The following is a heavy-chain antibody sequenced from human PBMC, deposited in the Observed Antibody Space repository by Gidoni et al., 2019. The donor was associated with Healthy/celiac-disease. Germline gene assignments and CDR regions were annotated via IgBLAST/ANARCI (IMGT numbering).Heavy chain of an antibody. CDR3: AKAPSSSWFLYYFDY. CDR1: GFNFDDYA. V-gene: IGHV3-9*01. D-gene: IGHD6-13*01. J-gene: IGHJ4*02. CDR2: ISWTSGSI. Sequence: EVQLVESGGGLVQPGRSLRLSCAASGFNFDDYAMHWVRQAPGKGLEWVSGISWTSGSIGYADSVKGRFTISRDNAKNSLYLQMNSLRAEDTALYYCAKAPSSSWFLYYFDYWGQGTLVTVSS.